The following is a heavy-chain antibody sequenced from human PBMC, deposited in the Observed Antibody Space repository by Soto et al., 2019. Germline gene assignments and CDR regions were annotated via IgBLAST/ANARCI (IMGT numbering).Heavy chain of an antibody. CDR3: ARRARPDFYYMDV. J-gene: IGHJ6*03. CDR1: GFTFSNYA. Sequence: GGSLRLSCAASGFTFSNYAMTWVRQAPGKGLEYVSGISSNGVGTYYANSVQGRFTISRDNSKNTVYLQMGSLRPEDMAVYYCARRARPDFYYMDVWGKGTTVTVSS. V-gene: IGHV3-64*01. CDR2: ISSNGVGT. D-gene: IGHD6-6*01.